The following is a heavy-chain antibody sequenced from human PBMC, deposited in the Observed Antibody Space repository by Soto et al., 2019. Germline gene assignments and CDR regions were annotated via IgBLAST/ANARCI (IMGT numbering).Heavy chain of an antibody. Sequence: SVKVSCKASGFTFTSSAMQWVRQARGQRLEWIGWIVVGSGNTNYAQKFQERVTITRDMSTSTAYMELSSLRSEDTATYYCARLGFNYDFLSGYYNVHHYYGIDVWGQGTTVTVSS. V-gene: IGHV1-58*02. J-gene: IGHJ6*02. CDR1: GFTFTSSA. D-gene: IGHD3-3*01. CDR3: ARLGFNYDFLSGYYNVHHYYGIDV. CDR2: IVVGSGNT.